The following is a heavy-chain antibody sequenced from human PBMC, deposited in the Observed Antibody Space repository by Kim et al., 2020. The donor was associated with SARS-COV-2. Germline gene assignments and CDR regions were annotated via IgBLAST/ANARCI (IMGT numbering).Heavy chain of an antibody. J-gene: IGHJ4*02. CDR3: AKMTYDVLTDYYSFDF. Sequence: SETLSLTCTVSGDSFSSNSYYWGLIRQTPGKGLEWLASIHYGGYTFYNPSLKSRLTVSLDTSKKQFSLRLTSVHAADTAIYYCAKMTYDVLTDYYSFDFWGQGALITVSS. CDR2: IHYGGYT. D-gene: IGHD3-9*01. CDR1: GDSFSSNSYY. V-gene: IGHV4-39*07.